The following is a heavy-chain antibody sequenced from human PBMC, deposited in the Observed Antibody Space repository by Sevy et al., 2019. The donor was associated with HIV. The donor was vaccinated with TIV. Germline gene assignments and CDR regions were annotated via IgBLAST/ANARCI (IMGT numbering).Heavy chain of an antibody. CDR1: GGPFNTYA. Sequence: ASVKVSCKASGGPFNTYAITWIRQAPGQGFEWMGGIIPLFGTTNYAQKFQGRVTITADESRTTAYLEVSSLRSEDTAVYYCASEVGGSVRLERLTSYYGVDVLGQGTTVTVSS. D-gene: IGHD1-1*01. CDR2: IIPLFGTT. V-gene: IGHV1-69*13. CDR3: ASEVGGSVRLERLTSYYGVDV. J-gene: IGHJ6*02.